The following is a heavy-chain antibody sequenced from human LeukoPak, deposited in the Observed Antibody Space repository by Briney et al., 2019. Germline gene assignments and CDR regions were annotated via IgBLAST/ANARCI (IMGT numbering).Heavy chain of an antibody. D-gene: IGHD4-23*01. V-gene: IGHV3-21*04. Sequence: GGSLRLSCAASGFTFSSYSMNWVRQAPGKGLEWVSSISSSSSYIYYADSVKGRFTISRDNSKSTVYLQMNSLRAEDTAVYYCAKDQSMDGGNVRGYFDPWGQGTLVTVSS. CDR2: ISSSSSYI. J-gene: IGHJ5*02. CDR1: GFTFSSYS. CDR3: AKDQSMDGGNVRGYFDP.